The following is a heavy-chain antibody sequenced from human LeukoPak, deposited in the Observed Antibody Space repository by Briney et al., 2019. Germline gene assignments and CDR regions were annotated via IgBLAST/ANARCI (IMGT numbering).Heavy chain of an antibody. CDR3: AKDTSIGRYCTNGVCSPFDY. V-gene: IGHV3-23*01. J-gene: IGHJ4*02. CDR1: GFTFSSYA. Sequence: PGGSLRLSCAASGFTFSSYAMSWVRQAPRKGLAWVSAISDSGGSTYDADSVKGRFTISRDNSKNTLYLQMNSLRAEDTAVYYCAKDTSIGRYCTNGVCSPFDYWGQGTLVTVSS. D-gene: IGHD2-8*01. CDR2: ISDSGGST.